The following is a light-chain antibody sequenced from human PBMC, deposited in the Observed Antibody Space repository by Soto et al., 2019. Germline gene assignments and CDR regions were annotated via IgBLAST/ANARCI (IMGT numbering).Light chain of an antibody. CDR2: RGS. Sequence: EILLTQSPVTLSLSPGERATLSCRASQSVSSSYLAWYQQKPGQTPRVLIYRGSNRATGIPDRFSGSGSGTDFTLTISRLEPEDFAVYYCQQYGSSGTFGQGTKVDI. J-gene: IGKJ1*01. V-gene: IGKV3-20*01. CDR1: QSVSSSY. CDR3: QQYGSSGT.